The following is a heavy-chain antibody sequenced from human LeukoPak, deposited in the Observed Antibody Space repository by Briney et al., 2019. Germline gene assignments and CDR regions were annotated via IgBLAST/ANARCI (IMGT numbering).Heavy chain of an antibody. CDR2: ISSSSSYI. Sequence: GGSLRLSCAASGFTFSSYSMNWVRQAPGEGLEWVSSISSSSSYIYYADSVKGRFTISRDNAKNSLYLQMNSLRAEDTAVYYCARSRDIVVVPAAIPYYWGQGTLVTVSS. D-gene: IGHD2-2*02. V-gene: IGHV3-21*01. CDR3: ARSRDIVVVPAAIPYY. CDR1: GFTFSSYS. J-gene: IGHJ4*02.